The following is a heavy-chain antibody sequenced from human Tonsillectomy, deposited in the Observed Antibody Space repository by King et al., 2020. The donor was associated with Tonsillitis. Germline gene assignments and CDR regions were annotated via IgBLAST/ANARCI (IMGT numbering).Heavy chain of an antibody. J-gene: IGHJ4*02. Sequence: VQLQESGPGLVKPSETLSLTCTVSGGSISSYYWSWIRQPAGKGLEWIGRIYTSGSTNYNPSLKSRVTMSVDTSKNQFSLQLSSVTAADTAVYYCARDALGDYVWGSYHKGAFDYWGQGTLVTVSS. CDR3: ARDALGDYVWGSYHKGAFDY. V-gene: IGHV4-4*07. CDR1: GGSISSYY. D-gene: IGHD3-16*01. CDR2: IYTSGST.